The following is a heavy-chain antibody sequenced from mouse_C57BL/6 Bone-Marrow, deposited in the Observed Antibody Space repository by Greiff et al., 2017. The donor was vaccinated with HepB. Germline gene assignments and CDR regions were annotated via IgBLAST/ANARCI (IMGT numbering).Heavy chain of an antibody. Sequence: EVKLVESGGGLVKPGGSLKLSCAASGFTFSDYGMHWVRQAPEKGLEWVAYISSGSSTIYYADTVKGRFTISSDNAKNTLFLQMTSLRSEDTAMYYCARTYDGYYVGYFDVWGTGTTVTVSS. D-gene: IGHD2-3*01. CDR2: ISSGSSTI. CDR3: ARTYDGYYVGYFDV. CDR1: GFTFSDYG. V-gene: IGHV5-17*01. J-gene: IGHJ1*03.